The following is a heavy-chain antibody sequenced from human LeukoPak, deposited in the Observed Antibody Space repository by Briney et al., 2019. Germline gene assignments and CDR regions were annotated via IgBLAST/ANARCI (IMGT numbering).Heavy chain of an antibody. CDR1: GFTFSSYG. CDR2: ISSSGGST. Sequence: RGPLRLSCTASGFTFSSYGMSWVRQAPGKGLEWVSAISSSGGSTYYADSVKGRLTISRDNSKNTLYLQMNSLRAEDTAVYYCAKGAWYNWNHYFDYWGQGTLVTVSS. D-gene: IGHD1-20*01. J-gene: IGHJ4*02. CDR3: AKGAWYNWNHYFDY. V-gene: IGHV3-23*01.